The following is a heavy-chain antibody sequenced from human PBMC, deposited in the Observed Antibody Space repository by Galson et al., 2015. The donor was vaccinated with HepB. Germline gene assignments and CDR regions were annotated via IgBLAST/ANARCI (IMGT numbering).Heavy chain of an antibody. D-gene: IGHD3-22*01. J-gene: IGHJ4*02. V-gene: IGHV3-11*05. CDR3: ARVLRLYYFESSGLDY. Sequence: SLRLSCAASGFTFSDYYMTWIRQAPEKGLEWISSISSSSEYTNYADSVKGRFTISRDNAKNSLSLQMNSLRAEDTAVYYCARVLRLYYFESSGLDYWGQGTLVTVSS. CDR1: GFTFSDYY. CDR2: ISSSSEYT.